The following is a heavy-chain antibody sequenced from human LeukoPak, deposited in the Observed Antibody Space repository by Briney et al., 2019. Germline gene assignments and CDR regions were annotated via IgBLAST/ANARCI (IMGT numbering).Heavy chain of an antibody. Sequence: GGSLRLSCAASGFTFSSYSMNWVRQAPGKGLEWVSVIYSGGSTYYADSVKGRFTISRDNSKNTLYLQMNSLRAEDTAVYYCARRGYCSSTSCYYFDYWGQGTLVTVSS. CDR1: GFTFSSYS. J-gene: IGHJ4*02. CDR3: ARRGYCSSTSCYYFDY. D-gene: IGHD2-2*01. V-gene: IGHV3-66*01. CDR2: IYSGGST.